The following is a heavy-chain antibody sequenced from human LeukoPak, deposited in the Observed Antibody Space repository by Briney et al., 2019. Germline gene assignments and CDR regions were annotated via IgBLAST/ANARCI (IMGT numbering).Heavy chain of an antibody. Sequence: GRSLRLSCAASGFTFSSYAMHWVRQAPGKGLEGVAVISYDGSNKYYADSVKGRFTISRDNSKNTLYLQMNSLRAEDTAVYYCAKSEVTTASVDYWGQGTLVTVSS. CDR2: ISYDGSNK. D-gene: IGHD4-17*01. J-gene: IGHJ4*02. CDR3: AKSEVTTASVDY. CDR1: GFTFSSYA. V-gene: IGHV3-30-3*02.